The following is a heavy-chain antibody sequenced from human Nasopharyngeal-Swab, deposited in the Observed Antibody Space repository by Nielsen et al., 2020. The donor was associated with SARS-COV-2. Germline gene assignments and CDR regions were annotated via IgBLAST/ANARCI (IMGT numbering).Heavy chain of an antibody. V-gene: IGHV3-30*04. J-gene: IGHJ4*02. Sequence: GGSLRLSCEASGFNFDYYAMHWVRQAPGKGLEWVAVISYDGKNQYYADSVKGRFTFSRDNSRNTLSLQMNSLRPEDTAVYYCTRGGRVTTTYFDHWGQGTPVTVSS. D-gene: IGHD4-11*01. CDR3: TRGGRVTTTYFDH. CDR2: ISYDGKNQ. CDR1: GFNFDYYA.